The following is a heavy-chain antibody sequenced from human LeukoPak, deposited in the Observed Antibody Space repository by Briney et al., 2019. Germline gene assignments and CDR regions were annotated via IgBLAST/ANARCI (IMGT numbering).Heavy chain of an antibody. CDR1: GFTVSSNY. CDR3: ASQIAVAAIDY. D-gene: IGHD6-19*01. V-gene: IGHV3-66*04. Sequence: PGGSLRLSCAASGFTVSSNYMSWVRQAPGKWLEWVSVIYSGGSTYYADSVKGRFTISRDNSKNTLYLQMNSLRAEDTAVYYCASQIAVAAIDYWGQGTLVTVSS. CDR2: IYSGGST. J-gene: IGHJ4*02.